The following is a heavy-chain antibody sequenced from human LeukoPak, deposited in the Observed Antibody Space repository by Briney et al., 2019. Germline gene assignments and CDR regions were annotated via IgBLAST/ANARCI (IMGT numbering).Heavy chain of an antibody. CDR1: GYTFTNHY. Sequence: ASVKVSCKASGYTFTNHYIHWVRQAPGQGLEWMGIINPTGGNTNFAQKFQGRVTMTEDTSTDTAYMELSSLRSEDTAVYYCATEGYYYDSSGRDAFDIWGQGTMVTVSS. V-gene: IGHV1-46*01. CDR3: ATEGYYYDSSGRDAFDI. CDR2: INPTGGNT. D-gene: IGHD3-22*01. J-gene: IGHJ3*02.